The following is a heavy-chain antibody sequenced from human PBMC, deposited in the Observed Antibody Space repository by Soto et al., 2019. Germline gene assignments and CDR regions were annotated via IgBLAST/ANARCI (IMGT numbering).Heavy chain of an antibody. V-gene: IGHV3-53*02. J-gene: IGHJ4*02. CDR3: TRAGTSSSWNYFAY. Sequence: EVQVVETGGGLIQPGGSLRLSCAASGFSVGSNYMSWVRQAPGKGLQWVSIIHSGGNTFYADSVRGRFTISRDDSKNTLFLQMNSLRAEDTAVYYCTRAGTSSSWNYFAYWGQGTLVTVSA. CDR1: GFSVGSNY. D-gene: IGHD6-13*01. CDR2: IHSGGNT.